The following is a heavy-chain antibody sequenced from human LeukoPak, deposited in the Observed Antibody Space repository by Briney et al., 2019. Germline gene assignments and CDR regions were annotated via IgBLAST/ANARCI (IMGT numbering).Heavy chain of an antibody. Sequence: GGSLRLSCAASGFTFSSYAMSWVRQAPGKGLEWVGRIKSKTDGGTTDYAAPVKGRFTISRDDSKNTLYLQMNSLKTEDTAVYYCTTKTTVTTDYWGQGTLVTVSS. V-gene: IGHV3-15*01. CDR1: GFTFSSYA. J-gene: IGHJ4*02. CDR2: IKSKTDGGTT. CDR3: TTKTTVTTDY. D-gene: IGHD4-17*01.